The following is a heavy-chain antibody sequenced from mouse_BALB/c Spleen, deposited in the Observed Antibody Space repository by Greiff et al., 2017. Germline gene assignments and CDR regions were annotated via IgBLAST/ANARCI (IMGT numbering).Heavy chain of an antibody. Sequence: EVKVVESGGGLVKPGGSLKLSCAASGFTFSSYAMSWVRQTPEKRLEWVASISSGGSTYYPDSVKGRFTISRDNARNILYLQMSSLRSEDTAMYYCANYYGNYFAYWGQGTLVTVSA. CDR1: GFTFSSYA. CDR2: ISSGGST. CDR3: ANYYGNYFAY. V-gene: IGHV5-6-5*01. D-gene: IGHD2-1*01. J-gene: IGHJ3*01.